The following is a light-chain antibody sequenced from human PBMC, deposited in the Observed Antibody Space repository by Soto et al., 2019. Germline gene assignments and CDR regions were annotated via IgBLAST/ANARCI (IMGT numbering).Light chain of an antibody. CDR2: DAS. V-gene: IGKV1-5*01. J-gene: IGKJ5*01. Sequence: DIQMTQSPSTLSASVGDRVTITCRASRSISNWLAWFQQKPGKAPKLLIYDASNLESGVPSRFSGSGSGTDFTLTISSLQPEDFATYYCQQSYSTPISFGQGTRLEIK. CDR3: QQSYSTPIS. CDR1: RSISNW.